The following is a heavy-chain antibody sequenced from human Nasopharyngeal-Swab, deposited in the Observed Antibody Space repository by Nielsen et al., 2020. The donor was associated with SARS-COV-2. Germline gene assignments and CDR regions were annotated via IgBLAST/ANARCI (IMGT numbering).Heavy chain of an antibody. CDR1: GGTFSSYA. CDR3: ARGDSYGASWYFDL. V-gene: IGHV1-69*04. Sequence: SVKVSCKDSGGTFSSYAISWVRQAPGQGLEWMGRIIHILGIANYAQQFQGRVTITADKSTSTAYMELSSLRSEDTAVYYCARGDSYGASWYFDLWGRGTLVTVSS. CDR2: IIHILGIA. D-gene: IGHD5-18*01. J-gene: IGHJ2*01.